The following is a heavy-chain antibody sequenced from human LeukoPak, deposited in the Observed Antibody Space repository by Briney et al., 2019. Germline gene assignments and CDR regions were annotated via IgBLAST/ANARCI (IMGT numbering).Heavy chain of an antibody. CDR3: AKGRKQWWTFDVLDM. D-gene: IGHD2-8*01. J-gene: IGHJ3*02. CDR2: ISYDGSKK. CDR1: EFTFNTYC. V-gene: IGHV3-30*18. Sequence: GGSLRLSCAAPEFTFNTYCITWVRHGPGKGLGWGAPISYDGSKKYYADSVKGRFTISRDNSETTLYLQMNSLRPEDTAVYHCAKGRKQWWTFDVLDMWGQGTVVTVSS.